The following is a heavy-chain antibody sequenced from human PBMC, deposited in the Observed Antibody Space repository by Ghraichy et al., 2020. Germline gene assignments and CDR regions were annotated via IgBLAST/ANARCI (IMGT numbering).Heavy chain of an antibody. CDR3: ARSSSGWPLDY. CDR1: GGSFSGYY. V-gene: IGHV4-34*01. D-gene: IGHD6-19*01. Sequence: SQTLSLTCAVYGGSFSGYYWSWIRQPPGKGLEWIGEINHSGSTNYNPSLKSRVTISVDTSKNQFSLKLSSVTAADTAVYYCARSSSGWPLDYWGQGTLVTVSS. CDR2: INHSGST. J-gene: IGHJ4*02.